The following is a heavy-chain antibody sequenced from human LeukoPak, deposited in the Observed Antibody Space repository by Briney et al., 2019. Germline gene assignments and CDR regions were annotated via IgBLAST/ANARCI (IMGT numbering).Heavy chain of an antibody. J-gene: IGHJ3*02. CDR2: IYYSGST. CDR1: GGSISSSSYY. Sequence: TSETLSLTCTVSGGSISSSSYYWGWIRQPPGKGLEWIGSIYYSGSTYYNPSLKSRVTISVDTSKNQFSLKLSSVTAADTAVYYCASSYCSSTSCLEMAFDIWGQGTMVTVSS. CDR3: ASSYCSSTSCLEMAFDI. D-gene: IGHD2-2*01. V-gene: IGHV4-39*01.